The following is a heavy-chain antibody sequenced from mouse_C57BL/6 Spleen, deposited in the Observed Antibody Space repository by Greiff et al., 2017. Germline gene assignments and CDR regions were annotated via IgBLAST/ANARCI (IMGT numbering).Heavy chain of an antibody. J-gene: IGHJ4*01. CDR1: GFSFNNYA. CDR2: IRSKSNNYAT. D-gene: IGHD1-1*01. CDR3: VIEGSYYYGSSHLYAMDY. V-gene: IGHV10-1*01. Sequence: EVKLVESGGGLVQPKGSLKLSCAASGFSFNNYAMNWVRQAPGKGLEWVARIRSKSNNYATYYADSVKDRFTISSDDSESMVYLQMNNLKTEDTAMYYCVIEGSYYYGSSHLYAMDYWGQGTSVTVSS.